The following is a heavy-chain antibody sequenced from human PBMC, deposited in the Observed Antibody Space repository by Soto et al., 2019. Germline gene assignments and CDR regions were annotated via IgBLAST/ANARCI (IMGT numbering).Heavy chain of an antibody. V-gene: IGHV1-2*02. CDR2: INPKSGGT. Sequence: SVKVSCKTSGYTFSAYYMHWVRQAPRQGLEWMGWINPKSGGTLYAQKFQGRVTMTRDTSISTAYMELSRLRSDDTAVYYCARGGTFAYDTSGYSVYWGQGTLVTVSS. CDR1: GYTFSAYY. D-gene: IGHD3-22*01. CDR3: ARGGTFAYDTSGYSVY. J-gene: IGHJ4*02.